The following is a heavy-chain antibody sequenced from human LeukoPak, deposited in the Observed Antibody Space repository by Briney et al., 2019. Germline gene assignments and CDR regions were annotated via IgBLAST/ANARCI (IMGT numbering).Heavy chain of an antibody. D-gene: IGHD2-21*01. CDR3: ASRWGGGGPYDAFDI. CDR1: GYSISNGYC. V-gene: IGHV4-38-2*02. J-gene: IGHJ3*02. CDR2: IYHSGST. Sequence: SETLSLTCTVSGYSISNGYCWGWIRQPPGKGLEWIGSIYHSGSTYYNPSLKSRVSISVDTSNNQFSLILTSVTAADTAVYYCASRWGGGGPYDAFDIWGQGTMVTVSS.